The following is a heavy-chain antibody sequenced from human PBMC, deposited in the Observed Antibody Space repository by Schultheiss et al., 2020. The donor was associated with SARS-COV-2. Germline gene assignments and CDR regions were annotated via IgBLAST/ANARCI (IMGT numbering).Heavy chain of an antibody. CDR1: GGSISSGTYY. J-gene: IGHJ4*02. CDR2: FYHSGST. D-gene: IGHD5-24*01. V-gene: IGHV4-61*09. CDR3: ARVGDGYNFDY. Sequence: SQTLSLTCTVSGGSISSGTYYWSWIRQPAGKGLELIGEFYHSGSTNYNPSLKSRVTISVDKSKNQFSLKLSSVTAADTAVYYCARVGDGYNFDYWCQGTLVTVSS.